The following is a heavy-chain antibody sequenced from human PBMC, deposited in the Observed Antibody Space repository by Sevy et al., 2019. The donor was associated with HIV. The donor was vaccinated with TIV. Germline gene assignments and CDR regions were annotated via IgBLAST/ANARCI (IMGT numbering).Heavy chain of an antibody. CDR3: AKPRELYYFDY. Sequence: GGSLRLSCAASGFTFSSYGMHWVRQAPGKGLEWVAVISYDGSNKYYADSVKGRFTISRDNSENTLYLQMNSLRAEDTAVYYCAKPRELYYFDYWGQGTLVTVSS. V-gene: IGHV3-30*18. CDR1: GFTFSSYG. D-gene: IGHD1-26*01. CDR2: ISYDGSNK. J-gene: IGHJ4*02.